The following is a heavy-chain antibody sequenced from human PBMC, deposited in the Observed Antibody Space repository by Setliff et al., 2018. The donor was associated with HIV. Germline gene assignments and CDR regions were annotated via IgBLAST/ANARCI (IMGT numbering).Heavy chain of an antibody. D-gene: IGHD4-4*01. CDR3: ARLKSPTPYYYYGMDV. CDR2: INPNSGGT. Sequence: GASVKVSCKASGYTFTGNYIHWVRQAPGQGLEWMGWINPNSGGTNYEQKFQGRVTMTRDTSISTAYLQWSSLKASDTAMYYCARLKSPTPYYYYGMDVWGQGTTVTVSS. J-gene: IGHJ6*02. CDR1: GYTFTGNY. V-gene: IGHV1-2*02.